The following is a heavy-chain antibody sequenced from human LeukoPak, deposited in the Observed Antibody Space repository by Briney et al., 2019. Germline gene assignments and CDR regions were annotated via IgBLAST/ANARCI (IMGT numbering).Heavy chain of an antibody. Sequence: ASVKVSCKASGYTFTRYAVNWVRQAPGQGLEWMGWINIKTGNPTYAQGFTGRFVFSLDTSVSTAYLQISSLKAEDTAVYYCARNGGPFDYWGQGTLVTVSS. V-gene: IGHV7-4-1*02. CDR3: ARNGGPFDY. D-gene: IGHD3-16*01. J-gene: IGHJ4*02. CDR2: INIKTGNP. CDR1: GYTFTRYA.